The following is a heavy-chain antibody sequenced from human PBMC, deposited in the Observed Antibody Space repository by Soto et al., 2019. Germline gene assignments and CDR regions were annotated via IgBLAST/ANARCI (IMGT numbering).Heavy chain of an antibody. CDR1: GFTFGDYG. CDR2: IRSKSYGRTT. D-gene: IGHD4-17*01. CDR3: TRERWDYGDTKWYFEL. J-gene: IGHJ2*01. V-gene: IGHV3-49*03. Sequence: GGSLRLSCTTSGFTFGDYGMTWFRQAPGKGLEWVGFIRSKSYGRTTEYAASVKGRFSISRDDSKRIAYLQMDSLKTDDTAVYYCTRERWDYGDTKWYFELWGRGTLVTVSS.